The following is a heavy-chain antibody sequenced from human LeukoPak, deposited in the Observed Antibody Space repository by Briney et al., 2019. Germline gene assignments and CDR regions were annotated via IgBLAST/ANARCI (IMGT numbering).Heavy chain of an antibody. D-gene: IGHD3-9*01. CDR1: GFTFSSYA. CDR3: ARAGTYYDILTGYYISLGGAFDI. J-gene: IGHJ3*02. V-gene: IGHV3-23*01. CDR2: ISGSGGST. Sequence: GGSLRLSCAASGFTFSSYAMSWVRQAPGKGLEWVSAISGSGGSTYYADSVKGRFTISRDNSKNTLYLQMNSLRAEDAAVYYCARAGTYYDILTGYYISLGGAFDIWGQGTMVTVSS.